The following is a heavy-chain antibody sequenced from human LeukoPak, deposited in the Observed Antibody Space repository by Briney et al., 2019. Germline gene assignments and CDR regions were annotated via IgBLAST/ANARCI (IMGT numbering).Heavy chain of an antibody. CDR3: ARDRGWYCSSTSCYSTDWFDP. CDR1: GGSISSYY. D-gene: IGHD2-2*01. CDR2: IYYSGST. Sequence: SETLSLTCTVSGGSISSYYWSWIRQPPGKGLEWIGYIYYSGSTNYNPSLKSRVTISVDTSKNQFSLKLSSVTAADTAVYYCARDRGWYCSSTSCYSTDWFDPWGQGTLVTVSS. V-gene: IGHV4-59*01. J-gene: IGHJ5*02.